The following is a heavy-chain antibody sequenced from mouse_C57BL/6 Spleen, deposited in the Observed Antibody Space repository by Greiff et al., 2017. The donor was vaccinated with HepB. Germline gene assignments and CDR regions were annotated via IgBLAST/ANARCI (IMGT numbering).Heavy chain of an antibody. J-gene: IGHJ2*01. D-gene: IGHD1-1*01. V-gene: IGHV1-50*01. Sequence: VQLQQPGAELVKPGASVKLSCKASGYTFTSYWMQWVKQRPGQGLEWIGEIEPSDSYTTYNQKFKGKATLTVDTSSSTAYMQRSSLTSEDAAGYYGASRGSRPGYWGQGTTLTVSS. CDR2: IEPSDSYT. CDR1: GYTFTSYW. CDR3: ASRGSRPGY.